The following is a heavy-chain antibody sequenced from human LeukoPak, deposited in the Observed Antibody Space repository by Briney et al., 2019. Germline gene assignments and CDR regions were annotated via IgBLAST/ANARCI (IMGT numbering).Heavy chain of an antibody. CDR3: ARENDGYNLSFDY. D-gene: IGHD5-24*01. Sequence: GGSLRLSCAASGFTFSSSALSWVRQAPGKGLEWVSAISGDGITVFYADSVKGRFTISRDNSKNTLYLQMNSLRAEDTAVYYCARENDGYNLSFDYWGQGTLVTVSS. CDR2: ISGDGITV. CDR1: GFTFSSSA. J-gene: IGHJ4*02. V-gene: IGHV3-23*01.